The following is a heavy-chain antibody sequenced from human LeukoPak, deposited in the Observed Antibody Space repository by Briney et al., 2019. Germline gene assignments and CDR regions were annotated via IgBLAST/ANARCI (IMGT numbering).Heavy chain of an antibody. D-gene: IGHD4-17*01. J-gene: IGHJ4*02. Sequence: ASVKVSCKASGYTFTGYYIDWARQAPGQGLEWMGWINSDSGGTNYAQKFQGRVTMTRDTSTSTAYMELSSMRSDDTAFYYCARDTITVTTPYFDYWGRGTLVTVPS. CDR1: GYTFTGYY. CDR2: INSDSGGT. V-gene: IGHV1-2*02. CDR3: ARDTITVTTPYFDY.